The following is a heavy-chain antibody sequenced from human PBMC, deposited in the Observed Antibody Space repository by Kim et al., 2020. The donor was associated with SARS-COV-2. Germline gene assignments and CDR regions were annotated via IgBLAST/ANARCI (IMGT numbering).Heavy chain of an antibody. Sequence: SVKVSCKASGGTFSSYAISWVRQAPGQGLEWMGGIIPIFGTANYAQKFQGRVTITADESTSTAYMELSSLRSEDTAVYYCARDRVGYNWNPGASIRFDPWGQGTLVTVSS. CDR1: GGTFSSYA. V-gene: IGHV1-69*13. CDR2: IIPIFGTA. D-gene: IGHD1-20*01. J-gene: IGHJ5*02. CDR3: ARDRVGYNWNPGASIRFDP.